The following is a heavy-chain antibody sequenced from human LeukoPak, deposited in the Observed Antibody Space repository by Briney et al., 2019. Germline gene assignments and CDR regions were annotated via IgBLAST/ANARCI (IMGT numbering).Heavy chain of an antibody. CDR2: IDSDGSNT. V-gene: IGHV3-74*01. D-gene: IGHD3-9*01. J-gene: IGHJ4*02. CDR1: GFTFSSYR. CDR3: SREWKLRYWY. Sequence: GGSLRLSCAASGFTFSSYRMYWVRQAPGKGLVWVSHIDSDGSNTIYADSVKGRFTISRDNAKNTRYLQMSSLRAEDTVLYYFSREWKLRYWYWGQGTLVTVSS.